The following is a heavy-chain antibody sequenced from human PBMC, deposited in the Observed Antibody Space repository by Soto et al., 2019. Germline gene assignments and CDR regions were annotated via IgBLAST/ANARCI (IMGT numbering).Heavy chain of an antibody. D-gene: IGHD2-8*01. Sequence: QVQLVQSGAEVKKPGSSVKVSCKASGGTFSSYAISWVRQAPGQGLEWMGGIIPIFGTANYAQKFQGRVTLTADESTSTAYMELSSLRSEDTAVYYCARGMGYCTNGVCYSPLDYWGQGTLVTVSS. J-gene: IGHJ4*02. CDR2: IIPIFGTA. CDR1: GGTFSSYA. CDR3: ARGMGYCTNGVCYSPLDY. V-gene: IGHV1-69*12.